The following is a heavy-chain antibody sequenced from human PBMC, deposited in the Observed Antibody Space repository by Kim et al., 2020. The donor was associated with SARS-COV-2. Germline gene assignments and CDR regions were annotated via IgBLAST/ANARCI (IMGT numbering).Heavy chain of an antibody. D-gene: IGHD3-22*01. Sequence: GGSLRLSCAASGVTLSNSLMNWVRQTPELVLVWVSRIHSDGRIIEYEDSGKDRFTISRVNAKNTLFLQMNSLRPEDTAEYYCARAGDHVISGYYGFFHHWGQSALVTVAS. V-gene: IGHV3-74*03. CDR1: GVTLSNSL. J-gene: IGHJ1*01. CDR3: ARAGDHVISGYYGFFHH. CDR2: IHSDGRII.